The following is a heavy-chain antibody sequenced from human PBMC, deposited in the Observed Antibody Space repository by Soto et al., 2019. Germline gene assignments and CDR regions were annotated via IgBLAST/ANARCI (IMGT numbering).Heavy chain of an antibody. CDR2: ISGVNSDV. D-gene: IGHD6-19*01. J-gene: IGHJ4*02. CDR3: TRDRPPHNTGWPIFEY. CDR1: GFTLSSYN. Sequence: EVQLMESGGGLVQPGGSLRLSGAASGFTLSSYNMNWVRQAPGKGLEWVSFISGVNSDVFYADSVKGRFTISRDNAKNALYLQMNSLRDEDTAVYYCTRDRPPHNTGWPIFEYWGQGTLVTVSS. V-gene: IGHV3-48*02.